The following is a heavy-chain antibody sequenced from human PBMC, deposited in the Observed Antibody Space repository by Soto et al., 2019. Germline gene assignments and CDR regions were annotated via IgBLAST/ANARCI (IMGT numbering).Heavy chain of an antibody. CDR3: FGGNGGPQ. D-gene: IGHD3-16*01. CDR1: DFAFRNYW. Sequence: GGSLRLSCATSDFAFRNYWMNWVRQAPGKGLEWVANIKPDGSATNYVDSVKGRFTISRDNVRNSVSLQMNSLRVEDTAVYFCFGGNGGPQWGQGTLVTVSS. CDR2: IKPDGSAT. V-gene: IGHV3-7*03. J-gene: IGHJ4*02.